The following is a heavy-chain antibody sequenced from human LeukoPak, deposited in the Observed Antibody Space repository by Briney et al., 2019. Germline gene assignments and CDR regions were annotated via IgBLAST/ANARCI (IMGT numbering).Heavy chain of an antibody. CDR2: IYTSGST. CDR1: GYSISSGYY. Sequence: SETLSLTCTVSGYSISSGYYWGWIRQPAGKGLEWIGRIYTSGSTNYNPSLKSRVTMSVDTSKNQFSLKLSSVTAADTAVYYCARATTMIVVVITTAFDIWGQGTMVTVSS. J-gene: IGHJ3*02. V-gene: IGHV4-4*07. CDR3: ARATTMIVVVITTAFDI. D-gene: IGHD3-22*01.